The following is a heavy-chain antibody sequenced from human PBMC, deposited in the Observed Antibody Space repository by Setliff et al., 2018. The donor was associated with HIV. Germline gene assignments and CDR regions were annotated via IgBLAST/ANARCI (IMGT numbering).Heavy chain of an antibody. CDR2: IYYSGST. CDR3: ARAHIGVAARWSGWFDP. J-gene: IGHJ5*02. V-gene: IGHV4-59*01. D-gene: IGHD6-6*01. Sequence: SETLSLTCTVSGGSSSSYYWSWIRQPPGKGLEWIGYIYYSGSTNYNPSLKSRVTISVDTSKNQFSLKLSSVTAADTAVYYCARAHIGVAARWSGWFDPWGQGTLVTVSS. CDR1: GGSSSSYY.